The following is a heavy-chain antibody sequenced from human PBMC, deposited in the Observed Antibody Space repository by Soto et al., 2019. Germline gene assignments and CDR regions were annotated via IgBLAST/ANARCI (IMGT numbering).Heavy chain of an antibody. J-gene: IGHJ6*02. Sequence: QVQLVQSGAEVKKPGSSVKVSCKASGGTFSSYTISWVRQAPGQGLEWMGRIIPILGIANYAQKFQGRVTIPAYKSTSTAYMELSSLRSEDTAVYYCARDPGYYDSSGYLGYYYYGMDVWGQGTTVTVSS. CDR1: GGTFSSYT. CDR2: IIPILGIA. V-gene: IGHV1-69*08. CDR3: ARDPGYYDSSGYLGYYYYGMDV. D-gene: IGHD3-22*01.